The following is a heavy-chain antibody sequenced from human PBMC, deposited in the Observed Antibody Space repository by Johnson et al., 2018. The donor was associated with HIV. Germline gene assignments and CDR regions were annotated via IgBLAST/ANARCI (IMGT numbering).Heavy chain of an antibody. D-gene: IGHD1-26*01. V-gene: IGHV3-23*04. Sequence: VQLVESGGGVVQPGRSLRLSCAASGFTFSSYAMSWVRQAPGKGLEWVSAISGSGGSTYYADSVKGRFTISRDNSKNTLYLQMNSLRAEDTAVYYCAKDRVGATSPQAQNAFDIWGQGTMVTVSS. CDR2: ISGSGGST. CDR1: GFTFSSYA. CDR3: AKDRVGATSPQAQNAFDI. J-gene: IGHJ3*02.